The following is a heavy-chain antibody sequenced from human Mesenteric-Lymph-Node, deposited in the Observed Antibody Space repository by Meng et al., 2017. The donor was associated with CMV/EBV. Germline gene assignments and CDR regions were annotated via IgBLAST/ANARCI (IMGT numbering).Heavy chain of an antibody. V-gene: IGHV3-15*01. Sequence: GSLSPSCVISGLTFTDAWTNWVLQAPGKGLEWVGRITKKFDGTTTNYAAPVKGRLTISRDDSKNMVFLHMDSLKSEDTAVYYCAPDIPQPLARFDYWGQGTLVTVSS. CDR3: APDIPQPLARFDY. J-gene: IGHJ4*02. D-gene: IGHD1-14*01. CDR1: GLTFTDAW. CDR2: ITKKFDGTTT.